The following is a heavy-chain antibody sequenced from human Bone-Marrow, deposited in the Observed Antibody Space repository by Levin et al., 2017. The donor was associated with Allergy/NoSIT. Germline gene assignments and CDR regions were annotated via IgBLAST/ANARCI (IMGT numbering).Heavy chain of an antibody. Sequence: GESLKISCSTSGFNFNAYSMSWVRQAPGKGLEWLADISIDGSVKQYVDAVKGRFTVSRDNAKNSLHLQMNSLRVDDTAVYYCARDPNWGNWFDPWGQGTLVTVSS. CDR1: GFNFNAYS. CDR2: ISIDGSVK. CDR3: ARDPNWGNWFDP. J-gene: IGHJ5*02. D-gene: IGHD7-27*01. V-gene: IGHV3-7*01.